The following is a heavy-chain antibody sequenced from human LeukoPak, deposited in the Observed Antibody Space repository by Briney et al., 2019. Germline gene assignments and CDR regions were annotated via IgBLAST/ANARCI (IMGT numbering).Heavy chain of an antibody. CDR3: AAQYCSSTSCYTEDY. CDR2: INHSGST. CDR1: GGSFSGYY. J-gene: IGHJ4*02. D-gene: IGHD2-2*02. Sequence: PSETLSLTCAVYGGSFSGYYWSWIRQPPGKGLEWIGEINHSGSTNYNPSLNSRVTISVDTSKNQFSLKLSSVTAADTAVYYCAAQYCSSTSCYTEDYWGQGTLVTVSS. V-gene: IGHV4-34*01.